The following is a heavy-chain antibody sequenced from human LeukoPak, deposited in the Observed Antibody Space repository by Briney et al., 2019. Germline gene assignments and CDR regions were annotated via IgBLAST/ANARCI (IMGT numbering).Heavy chain of an antibody. CDR3: AKGGDYDILTADD. CDR2: ISWNSGSI. V-gene: IGHV3-9*01. Sequence: GGSLRLSCAASGFTFDDYAMHWVRQAPGKGLEWVSGISWNSGSIGYADSVKGRFTISRDNAKNSLYLQMNSLGAEDTALYYCAKGGDYDILTADDWGQGTLVTVSS. J-gene: IGHJ4*02. D-gene: IGHD3-9*01. CDR1: GFTFDDYA.